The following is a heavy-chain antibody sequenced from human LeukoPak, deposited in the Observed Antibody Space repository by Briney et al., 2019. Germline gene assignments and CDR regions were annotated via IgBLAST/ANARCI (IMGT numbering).Heavy chain of an antibody. V-gene: IGHV4-59*01. CDR3: AGFPEHRAAFDTWSDP. J-gene: IGHJ5*02. CDR1: ARSLGNYY. CDR2: IYYSGSP. D-gene: IGHD1-14*01. Sequence: SETRSLTCLLAARSLGNYYWSWVRHPPEKGLEWIGYIYYSGSPNFNPSLRSRVTISVDTSKNQFSLRLGSVTAANTPVYYCAGFPEHRAAFDTWSDPWGQGTLVT.